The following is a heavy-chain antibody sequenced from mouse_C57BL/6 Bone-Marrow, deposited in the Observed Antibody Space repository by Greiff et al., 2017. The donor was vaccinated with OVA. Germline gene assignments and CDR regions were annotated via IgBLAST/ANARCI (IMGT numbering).Heavy chain of an antibody. CDR2: IYPGSGST. J-gene: IGHJ1*03. CDR3: ARDIYGSSYWYFDV. CDR1: GYTFTSYW. D-gene: IGHD1-1*01. V-gene: IGHV1-55*01. Sequence: QVQLQQPGAELVKPGASVKMSCKASGYTFTSYWITWVKQRPGQGLEWIGDIYPGSGSTNYNEKFKSKATLTVDTSSSTAYMPLSSLTSEDSAVYYCARDIYGSSYWYFDVWGTGTTVTVSS.